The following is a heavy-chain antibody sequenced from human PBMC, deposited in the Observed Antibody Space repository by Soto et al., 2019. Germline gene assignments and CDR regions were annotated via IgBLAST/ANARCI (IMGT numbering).Heavy chain of an antibody. CDR2: ISAYNGNT. Sequence: ASVKVSCKASGYTFTSYGISWVRQAPGQGLEWMGWISAYNGNTNYAQKLQGRVTMTTDTSTSTAYMELRSLRSDDTAVYYCARDPGYCSGGSCYPADYNWFDPWGQGTLVTVSS. J-gene: IGHJ5*02. V-gene: IGHV1-18*01. CDR3: ARDPGYCSGGSCYPADYNWFDP. CDR1: GYTFTSYG. D-gene: IGHD2-15*01.